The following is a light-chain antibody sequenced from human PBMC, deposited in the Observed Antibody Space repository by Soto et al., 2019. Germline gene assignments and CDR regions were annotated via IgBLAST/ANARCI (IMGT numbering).Light chain of an antibody. J-gene: IGLJ1*01. CDR3: SSYTTYITPV. V-gene: IGLV2-14*01. Sequence: QSVLDQPSSGSWASGQAVPISCPGNNSYVGGYNYVSWYQQYPGKAPKLMIYDVSNRPSGVSNRFSGSKSGNTASLTISGLQAEDEADYYCSSYTTYITPVFGTGTKVTVL. CDR1: NSYVGGYNY. CDR2: DVS.